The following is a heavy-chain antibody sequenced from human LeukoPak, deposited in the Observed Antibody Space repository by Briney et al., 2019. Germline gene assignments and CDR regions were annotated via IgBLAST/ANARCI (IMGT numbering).Heavy chain of an antibody. CDR1: GYTFTSYD. V-gene: IGHV1-8*03. CDR3: ARGTSGRVPTWKYYYYMNV. J-gene: IGHJ6*03. CDR2: MNPNSGNT. Sequence: GASVKVSCKASGYTFTSYDINWVRQATGQGLEWMGWMNPNSGNTGYAQKFQGRVTITRNTSISTAYMELSSLRSEDTSVYYCARGTSGRVPTWKYYYYMNVWGKGTTVTVSS. D-gene: IGHD1-1*01.